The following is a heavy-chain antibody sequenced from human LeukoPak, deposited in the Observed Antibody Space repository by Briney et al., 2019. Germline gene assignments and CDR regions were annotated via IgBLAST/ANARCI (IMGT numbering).Heavy chain of an antibody. V-gene: IGHV3-23*01. CDR1: GFTFSDYY. D-gene: IGHD6-19*01. CDR2: ISDSGGST. CDR3: AKRPGYSSGWPDY. J-gene: IGHJ4*02. Sequence: GGSLRLSCAASGFTFSDYYMSWIRQAPGKGLEWVSAISDSGGSTYYADSVKGRFTISRDNSKNTLYLQMNSLRAEDTAVYYCAKRPGYSSGWPDYWGQGTLVTVSS.